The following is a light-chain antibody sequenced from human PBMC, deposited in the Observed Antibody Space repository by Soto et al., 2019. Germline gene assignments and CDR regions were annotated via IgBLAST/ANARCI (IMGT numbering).Light chain of an antibody. CDR1: QSINIY. CDR2: AAS. Sequence: IQLTQSPSSLSASVGDRVTVTCRASQSINIYLNWYQQKPGKAPTLLIYAASSLESGVPSRFSGGGSRTDFTLTISSLQPEDFATYYCQQSYRTPYTFGQGTKLEI. CDR3: QQSYRTPYT. V-gene: IGKV1-39*01. J-gene: IGKJ2*01.